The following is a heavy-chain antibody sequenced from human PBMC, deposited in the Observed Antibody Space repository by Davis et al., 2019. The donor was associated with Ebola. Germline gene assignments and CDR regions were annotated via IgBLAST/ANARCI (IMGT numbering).Heavy chain of an antibody. V-gene: IGHV1-46*01. Sequence: ASVKVSCKASGYTFISYYMHWVRQAPGQGLEWMGIINPSGGSTSYAQKFQGRVTMTRDTSTSPVYMELSSLRSEDTAVYYCARDGGIAAAEGFFDYWGQGTLVTVSS. D-gene: IGHD6-13*01. J-gene: IGHJ4*02. CDR3: ARDGGIAAAEGFFDY. CDR1: GYTFISYY. CDR2: INPSGGST.